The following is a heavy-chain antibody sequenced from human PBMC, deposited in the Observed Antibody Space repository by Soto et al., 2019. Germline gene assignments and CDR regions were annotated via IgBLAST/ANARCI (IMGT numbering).Heavy chain of an antibody. J-gene: IGHJ6*02. Sequence: QVQLVQSGDEXXXPGASVKVSCKASGYIFVNYGIAWVRQAPRQGLEWMGWISPYTGNTHSASKVQGRLTMTTDTSTSTAYMDLGSLTSDDTAVYYCVMVDNYVTPTPQDVWGQGTTVTVSS. V-gene: IGHV1-18*01. D-gene: IGHD3-16*01. CDR1: GYIFVNYG. CDR2: ISPYTGNT. CDR3: VMVDNYVTPTPQDV.